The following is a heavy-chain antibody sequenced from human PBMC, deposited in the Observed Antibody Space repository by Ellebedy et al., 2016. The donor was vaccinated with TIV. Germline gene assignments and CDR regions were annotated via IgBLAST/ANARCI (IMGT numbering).Heavy chain of an antibody. CDR1: GGSFSRYY. J-gene: IGHJ3*02. CDR3: ARVVWQLPVSYAFDI. CDR2: INHSGSI. V-gene: IGHV4-34*01. Sequence: MPSETLSLTCAVYGGSFSRYYWSWIRQHTGKGLEWIGEINHSGSIYYTPSLKSRVTISVDASKNQFSLKLTSVTAADTAVYYCARVVWQLPVSYAFDIWGQGTVVTVSS. D-gene: IGHD2-15*01.